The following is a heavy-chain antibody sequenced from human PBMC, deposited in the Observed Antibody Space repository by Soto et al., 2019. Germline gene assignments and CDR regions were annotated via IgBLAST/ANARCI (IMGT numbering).Heavy chain of an antibody. J-gene: IGHJ4*02. D-gene: IGHD3-22*01. Sequence: ASVKACSKVSGYSLTELSIYSVRQATEKRLDWMGGFDPEDGETIYAQKFQGRVTMTADTSTDTAYMELSSLRSEDTAVYYCATVWSTYYYDSSGPPHFDYWGQGTLVTVSS. CDR2: FDPEDGET. V-gene: IGHV1-24*01. CDR3: ATVWSTYYYDSSGPPHFDY. CDR1: GYSLTELS.